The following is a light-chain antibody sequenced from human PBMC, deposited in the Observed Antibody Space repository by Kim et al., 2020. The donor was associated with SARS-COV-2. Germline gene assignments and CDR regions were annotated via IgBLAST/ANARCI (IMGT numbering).Light chain of an antibody. CDR2: AAS. J-gene: IGKJ1*01. V-gene: IGKV1-27*01. CDR3: QKYNSDTRT. Sequence: ASVGDRVTITGRASQGISNYLAWYQQKPGKVPKLLIYAASTLQSGVPSRFSGSGSGTDFTLTISSLQPEDVATYYCQKYNSDTRTFGQGTKVDIK. CDR1: QGISNY.